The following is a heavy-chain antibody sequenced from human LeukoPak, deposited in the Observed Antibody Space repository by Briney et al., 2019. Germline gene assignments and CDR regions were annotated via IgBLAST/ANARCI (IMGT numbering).Heavy chain of an antibody. CDR1: GFTFSSYA. J-gene: IGHJ4*02. D-gene: IGHD2-8*02. CDR3: AKDTGIRRRSFDY. Sequence: GGSLRLSCAVSGFTFSSYAMSWVRQAPGKGLEWVSAISGSGGSTYYADSVKGRFTISRDNSKNTLYLQMNSLRAEDTAVYYCAKDTGIRRRSFDYWGQGTLVTVSS. V-gene: IGHV3-23*01. CDR2: ISGSGGST.